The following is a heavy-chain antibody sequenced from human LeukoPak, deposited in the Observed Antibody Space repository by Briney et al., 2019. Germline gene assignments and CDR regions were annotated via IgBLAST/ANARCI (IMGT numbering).Heavy chain of an antibody. CDR1: GFTVSSNY. J-gene: IGHJ4*02. Sequence: SGGSLRLSCATSGFTVSSNYMSWVRQAPGKGLEWVANIKQDGSEKSYVDSVKGRFTISRDNTKNSLYLQMNSLRAEDTAVYFCAREWAGPSFDYWGQGTLVTVSS. V-gene: IGHV3-7*01. CDR3: AREWAGPSFDY. D-gene: IGHD6-19*01. CDR2: IKQDGSEK.